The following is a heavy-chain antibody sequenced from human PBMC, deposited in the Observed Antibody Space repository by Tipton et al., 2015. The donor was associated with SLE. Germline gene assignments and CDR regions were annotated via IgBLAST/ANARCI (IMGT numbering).Heavy chain of an antibody. V-gene: IGHV4-59*02. J-gene: IGHJ2*01. CDR3: AGDSRNAWYFL. Sequence: LRLSCTVSGGSVLTDFYWGCVRQSPEKGLEWIGSIYFSGLTYYNPSLKSRVSMSMDTSKNQFSLRLTSVTAADTAVYYCAGDSRNAWYFLWGRGTLVTVSS. CDR2: IYFSGLT. CDR1: GGSVLTDFY. D-gene: IGHD6-13*01.